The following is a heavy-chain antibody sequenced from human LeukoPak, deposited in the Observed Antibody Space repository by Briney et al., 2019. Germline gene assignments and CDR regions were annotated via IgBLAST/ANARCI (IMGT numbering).Heavy chain of an antibody. V-gene: IGHV3-23*01. J-gene: IGHJ4*02. CDR2: ISGSGGST. D-gene: IGHD2-2*01. CDR1: GFTFSSYA. Sequence: GGSLRLSCAASGFTFSSYAMSWVRQAPGKGLEWVSGISGSGGSTYYADSVKGRFTISRDNSKNTLYLQMNSLRAEDTAVYYCAKNLCSSTSCYAPTTFDYWGQGTLVTVSS. CDR3: AKNLCSSTSCYAPTTFDY.